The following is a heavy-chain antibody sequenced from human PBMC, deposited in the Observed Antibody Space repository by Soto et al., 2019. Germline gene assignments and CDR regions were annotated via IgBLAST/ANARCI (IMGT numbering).Heavy chain of an antibody. CDR1: GGYISSSNW. V-gene: IGHV4-4*02. Sequence: SETLSLTCAVPGGYISSSNWWSWVRHPPGRGLEWIGEIYHSGSTNYNPSPKSRVTISVDKSKNQFSLKLSSVTAGDTAVYYCARDHKRDSSRWATVRYYYYYYGMDVWGQGTTVTVSS. CDR2: IYHSGST. J-gene: IGHJ6*02. CDR3: ARDHKRDSSRWATVRYYYYYYGMDV. D-gene: IGHD6-13*01.